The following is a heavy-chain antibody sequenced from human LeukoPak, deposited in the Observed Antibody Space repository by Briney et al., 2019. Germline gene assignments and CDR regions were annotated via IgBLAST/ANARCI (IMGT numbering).Heavy chain of an antibody. D-gene: IGHD3-3*01. CDR3: ARSERFLEWLLYGGYYYYYMDV. J-gene: IGHJ6*03. CDR2: IIPIFGTA. CDR1: GGTFSSYA. V-gene: IGHV1-69*13. Sequence: GASVKVSCKASGGTFSSYAISWVRQAPGQGLEWMGGIIPIFGTANYAQKFQGRDTITADESTSTAYMELSSLRSEDTAVYYCARSERFLEWLLYGGYYYYYMDVWGKGTTVTVSS.